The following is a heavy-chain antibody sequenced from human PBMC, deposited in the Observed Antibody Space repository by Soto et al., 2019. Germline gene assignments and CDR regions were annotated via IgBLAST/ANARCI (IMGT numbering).Heavy chain of an antibody. Sequence: SVKVSCKASGGTFSSYAISWVRQAPGQGLEWMGGIIPIFGTANYAQKFQGRVTITADKSTSTAYMELSSLRSEDTAVYYCARGITMVRGPYYGMDVWGQGTTVTVS. J-gene: IGHJ6*02. CDR1: GGTFSSYA. D-gene: IGHD3-10*01. CDR3: ARGITMVRGPYYGMDV. CDR2: IIPIFGTA. V-gene: IGHV1-69*06.